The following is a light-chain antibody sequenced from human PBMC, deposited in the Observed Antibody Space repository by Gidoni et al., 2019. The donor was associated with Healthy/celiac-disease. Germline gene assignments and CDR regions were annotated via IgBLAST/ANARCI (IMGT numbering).Light chain of an antibody. Sequence: ELVLPQSPATLSLSPGERATLSCRASQSVSSYLAWYQQKPGQAPRLLIYDASNRATGIPARFSGCGSGTDFTLTISSLEPEDFAVYYCQQRSNWPTFGGGTKVEIK. CDR2: DAS. CDR1: QSVSSY. J-gene: IGKJ4*01. V-gene: IGKV3-11*01. CDR3: QQRSNWPT.